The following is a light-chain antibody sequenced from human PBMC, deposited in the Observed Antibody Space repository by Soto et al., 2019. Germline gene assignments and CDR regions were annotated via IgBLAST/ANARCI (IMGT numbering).Light chain of an antibody. CDR2: GAS. CDR1: QSVCNT. Sequence: EIVLTQSPATLSVSPGERATLSCSASQSVCNTLAWYQQQPGQTPRLLIYGASTTATGIPARFSGSGSGTEFTLTIDSLQSEDFAVYYCLHYKDWPRWTFGQGTKVDI. V-gene: IGKV3-15*01. J-gene: IGKJ1*01. CDR3: LHYKDWPRWT.